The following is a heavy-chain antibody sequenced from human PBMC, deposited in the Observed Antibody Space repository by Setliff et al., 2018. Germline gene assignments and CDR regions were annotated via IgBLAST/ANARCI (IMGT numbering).Heavy chain of an antibody. J-gene: IGHJ5*02. CDR1: GFTFSSHW. V-gene: IGHV3-74*01. D-gene: IGHD3-10*01. CDR3: ARDPSPGGQLLPDL. CDR2: IDSDSRSI. Sequence: GSLRLSCAASGFTFSSHWMHWVRQVPGKGLAWVSRIDSDSRSISYADSVKGRFSITRDNRKNTVYLQMNSVRADDTALYYCARDPSPGGQLLPDLWGQGTLVTVSP.